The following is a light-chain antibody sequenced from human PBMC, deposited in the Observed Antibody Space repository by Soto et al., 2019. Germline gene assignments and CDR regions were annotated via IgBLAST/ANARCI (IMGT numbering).Light chain of an antibody. CDR3: QQYCCSLLT. CDR2: GAS. J-gene: IGKJ4*01. Sequence: EIVLTQSPGTLSLSAGGGATLSCRASQSVSNNYIAWYQQKPGQAPRLLIHGASSRATGIPDRFSGSGSGTDFTLTIRKLEPEDFAVYYCQQYCCSLLTFGGGTKVEI. CDR1: QSVSNNY. V-gene: IGKV3-20*01.